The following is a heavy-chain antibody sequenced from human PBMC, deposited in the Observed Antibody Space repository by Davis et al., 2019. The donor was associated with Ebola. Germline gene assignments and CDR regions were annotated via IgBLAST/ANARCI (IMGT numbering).Heavy chain of an antibody. CDR3: ARDLPGGDWYFDL. J-gene: IGHJ2*01. CDR1: GFTFSIYG. Sequence: GGSLRLSCAASGFTFSIYGMSWVRQAPGKGLEWVSGISGSGDSTYYADSVKGRFTISRDNSRNTVYLQMNSLRAEDTAVYYCARDLPGGDWYFDLWGRGTLVTVSS. V-gene: IGHV3-23*01. D-gene: IGHD1-14*01. CDR2: ISGSGDST.